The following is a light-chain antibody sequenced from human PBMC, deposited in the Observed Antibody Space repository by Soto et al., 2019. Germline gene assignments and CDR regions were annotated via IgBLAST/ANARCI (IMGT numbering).Light chain of an antibody. CDR3: SSFTSSNTPVV. V-gene: IGLV2-14*01. CDR2: DVT. CDR1: ISDVGRYDY. Sequence: HSALTQPASVSGSPGQSITISCTGTISDVGRYDYIYWYQQHPGKAPKLMIYDVTNRPSGTPNRFSGSKSGNTASLTISGLQAEDEADYYCSSFTSSNTPVVFGRGTKLTVL. J-gene: IGLJ2*01.